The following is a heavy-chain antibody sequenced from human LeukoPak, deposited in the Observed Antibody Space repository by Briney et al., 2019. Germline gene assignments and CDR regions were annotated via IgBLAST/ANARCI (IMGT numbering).Heavy chain of an antibody. CDR2: IKQDGSEK. D-gene: IGHD3-10*01. Sequence: GGSLRLSCAASGITLSTCWMSWVRQAPGKGLEWVANIKQDGSEKNYVDSVKGRFTISRDNAKNSLYLQMNSLRAEDTAVYYCAREQWFGELFSQPYYYYYGMDVWGQGTTVTVSS. CDR1: GITLSTCW. J-gene: IGHJ6*02. CDR3: AREQWFGELFSQPYYYYYGMDV. V-gene: IGHV3-7*04.